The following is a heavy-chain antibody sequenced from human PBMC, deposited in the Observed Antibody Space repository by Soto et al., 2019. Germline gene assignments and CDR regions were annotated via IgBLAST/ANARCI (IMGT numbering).Heavy chain of an antibody. CDR3: ARDHLDYDFWSGYRNWFDP. V-gene: IGHV3-48*02. CDR1: GFTFSSYS. CDR2: TSSSSSTI. Sequence: GGSLRLSCAASGFTFSSYSMNWVRQAPGKGLEWVSYTSSSSSTIYYADSVKGRFTISRDNSKNSLYLQMNSLRDEDTAVYYCARDHLDYDFWSGYRNWFDPWGQGTLVTVSS. D-gene: IGHD3-3*01. J-gene: IGHJ5*02.